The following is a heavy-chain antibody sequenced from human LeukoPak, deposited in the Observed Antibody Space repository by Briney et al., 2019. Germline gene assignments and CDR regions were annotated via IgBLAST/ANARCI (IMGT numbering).Heavy chain of an antibody. V-gene: IGHV3-23*01. J-gene: IGHJ5*02. D-gene: IGHD3-10*01. CDR3: AKARGVIPYNWFDP. CDR2: ISCSGGST. Sequence: GGSLRLSCAASGFTFSSFAMSWVRQAPGKGLEGVSAISCSGGSTYYADSVKGRFTISRDNSKNTLYLQMNSLRAEDTAVYYCAKARGVIPYNWFDPWGQGTLVTVSS. CDR1: GFTFSSFA.